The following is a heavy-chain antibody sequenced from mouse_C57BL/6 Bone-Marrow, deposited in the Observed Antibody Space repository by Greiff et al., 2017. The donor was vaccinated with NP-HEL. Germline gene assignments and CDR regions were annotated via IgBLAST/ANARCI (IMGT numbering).Heavy chain of an antibody. CDR2: IYPSDSET. V-gene: IGHV1-61*01. D-gene: IGHD1-1*01. J-gene: IGHJ4*01. Sequence: QVHVKQSGAELVRPGSSVKLSCKASGYTFTSYWMDWVKQRPGQGLEWIGNIYPSDSETHYNQKFKDKATLTVDKSSSTAYMQLSSLTSEDSAVYYCARGIYYYGSSYFYYYAMDYWGQGTSVTVSS. CDR1: GYTFTSYW. CDR3: ARGIYYYGSSYFYYYAMDY.